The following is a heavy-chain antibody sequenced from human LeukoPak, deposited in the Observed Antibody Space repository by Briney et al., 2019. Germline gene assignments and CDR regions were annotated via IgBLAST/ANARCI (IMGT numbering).Heavy chain of an antibody. CDR2: IYYSGST. D-gene: IGHD6-19*01. CDR3: ARESGYSSGWYGY. Sequence: PSETLSLTCTVSGGSISSGDYYWRWIRQPPGTGLEWIGYIYYSGSTYYNPSLKSRVTISVDTSKNQFSLKLSSVTAADTAVYYCARESGYSSGWYGYWGQGTLVTVSS. J-gene: IGHJ4*02. V-gene: IGHV4-30-4*01. CDR1: GGSISSGDYY.